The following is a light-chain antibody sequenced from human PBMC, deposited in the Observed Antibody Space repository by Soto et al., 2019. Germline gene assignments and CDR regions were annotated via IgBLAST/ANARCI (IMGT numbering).Light chain of an antibody. CDR3: QQYGTSPIT. V-gene: IGKV3-20*01. CDR2: GAS. J-gene: IGKJ5*01. Sequence: PGDRATLSCRASQTVSSYLTWYQQRPGQAPRLLISGASRRATGIPDRFSGSGSGTDFTLTISRLEPEDFALYYCQQYGTSPITFGQGTRLEIK. CDR1: QTVSSY.